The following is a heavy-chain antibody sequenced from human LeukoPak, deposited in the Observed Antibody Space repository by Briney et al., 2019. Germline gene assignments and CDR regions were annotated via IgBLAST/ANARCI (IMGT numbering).Heavy chain of an antibody. CDR3: ASGPHRRAGNWFDP. CDR1: GFTFSSYS. J-gene: IGHJ5*02. Sequence: GGSLRLSCAASGFTFSSYSMNWVRQALGKGLEWVSSISSSSSYIYYADSVKGRFTISRDNAKNSLYLQMNSLRAEDTAVYYCASGPHRRAGNWFDPWGQGTLVTVSS. CDR2: ISSSSSYI. V-gene: IGHV3-21*01.